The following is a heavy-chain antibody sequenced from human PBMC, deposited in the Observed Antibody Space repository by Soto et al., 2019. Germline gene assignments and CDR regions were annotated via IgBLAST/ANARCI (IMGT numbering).Heavy chain of an antibody. CDR2: INPNSGGT. V-gene: IGHV1-2*04. CDR3: ARAYNDTYYYDSSGYYGSHVQYNWFDP. Sequence: ASVKVSCKASGYTFTSYYMHWVRQAPGQGLEWMGWINPNSGGTNYAQKFQGWVTMTRDTSISTAYMELSRLRSDDTAVYYCARAYNDTYYYDSSGYYGSHVQYNWFDPWGQGTLVTVSS. CDR1: GYTFTSYY. J-gene: IGHJ5*02. D-gene: IGHD3-22*01.